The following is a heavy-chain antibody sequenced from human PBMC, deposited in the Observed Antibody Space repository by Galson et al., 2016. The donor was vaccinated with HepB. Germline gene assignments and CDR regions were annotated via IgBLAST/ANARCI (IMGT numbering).Heavy chain of an antibody. CDR3: ARLFASGRKYDAFDI. D-gene: IGHD3-10*01. V-gene: IGHV4-39*01. J-gene: IGHJ3*02. Sequence: SETLSLTCTVSGGSVTASPYYHAWIRQPPGKGLEWIGTLSYSGSAYYHPSLKSPFTISMGASRNQFSLQLTSVTAADTAVYYCARLFASGRKYDAFDIWGQGTVVTVSS. CDR1: GGSVTASPYY. CDR2: LSYSGSA.